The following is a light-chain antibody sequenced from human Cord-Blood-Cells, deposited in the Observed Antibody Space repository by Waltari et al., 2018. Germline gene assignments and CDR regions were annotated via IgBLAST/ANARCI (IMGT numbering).Light chain of an antibody. CDR2: EVS. CDR1: TSAVGGYNY. Sequence: QSALTQPASVSGSPGQSITISCTGTTSAVGGYNYVSWYQQPPGKAPKLMIYEVSNRPSGVSNRFSGSKSGNTASLTISGLQAEDEADYYCSSYTSSSTFWVFGGGTKLTVL. CDR3: SSYTSSSTFWV. J-gene: IGLJ3*02. V-gene: IGLV2-14*01.